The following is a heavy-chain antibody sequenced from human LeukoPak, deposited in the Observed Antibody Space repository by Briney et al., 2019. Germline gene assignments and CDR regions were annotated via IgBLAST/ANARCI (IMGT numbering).Heavy chain of an antibody. CDR2: KNPNSGNT. CDR3: ARYYDSSGTHFGMDV. D-gene: IGHD3-22*01. V-gene: IGHV1-8*01. Sequence: ASVKVSCKASGYTFTSYDINWVRQATGQGLEWMGWKNPNSGNTGYAQKFQGRVTMTRNTSISTAYMELSSLRSEDTAVYYCARYYDSSGTHFGMDVWGQGTTVTVSS. J-gene: IGHJ6*02. CDR1: GYTFTSYD.